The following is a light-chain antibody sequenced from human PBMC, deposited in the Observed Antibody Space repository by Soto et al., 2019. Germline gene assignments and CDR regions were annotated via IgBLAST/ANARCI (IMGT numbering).Light chain of an antibody. Sequence: DIPMTQSPSSLSASVGDRVTITCRASQSITSYLNWYQHKPGRAPMLLIYAVSNLQRGVPSRFSSSGSGTDFTLTISGLQPEDLGTYYCQQSYNTPYTFGQGTKLQIK. CDR3: QQSYNTPYT. J-gene: IGKJ2*01. CDR2: AVS. V-gene: IGKV1-39*01. CDR1: QSITSY.